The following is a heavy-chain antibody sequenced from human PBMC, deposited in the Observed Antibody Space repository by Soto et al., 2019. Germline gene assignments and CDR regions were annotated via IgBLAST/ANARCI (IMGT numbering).Heavy chain of an antibody. V-gene: IGHV4-59*01. CDR1: GGSISSYY. J-gene: IGHJ6*02. CDR2: IYYSGST. Sequence: NPSETLSLTCTVSGGSISSYYWSWIRQPPGKGLEWIGYIYYSGSTNYNPSLKSRVTISVDTSKNQFSLKLSSVTAVDTAVYYCARDGDLRMDVWGQGTTVTVSS. D-gene: IGHD7-27*01. CDR3: ARDGDLRMDV.